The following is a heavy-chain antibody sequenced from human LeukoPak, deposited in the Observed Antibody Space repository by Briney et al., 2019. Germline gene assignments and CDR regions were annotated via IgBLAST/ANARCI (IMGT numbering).Heavy chain of an antibody. CDR1: GFTFDDYA. Sequence: ESGRSLRLSCAASGFTFDDYAMHWVRQAPGKGLEWVSGISWNSGSIGYADSVKGRFTISRDNAKNSLYLQMNRLRAEDTALYYRSKDIKGRLQGDLEYRGQGTLVTVSS. CDR3: SKDIKGRLQGDLEY. V-gene: IGHV3-9*01. J-gene: IGHJ4*02. CDR2: ISWNSGSI. D-gene: IGHD5-24*01.